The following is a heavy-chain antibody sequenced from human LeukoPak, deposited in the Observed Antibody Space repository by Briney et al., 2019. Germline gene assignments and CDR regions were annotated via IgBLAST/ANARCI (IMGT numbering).Heavy chain of an antibody. CDR1: GYTFNNHD. Sequence: ASVKVSCKASGYTFNNHDINWVRQAPGRGLEWMGWINAYSANTNYAQEFQDRVIMTTDTSTSTAYMELRSLRSDDTAVYYCAREGGIARPPYLYYYIDVWGKGTTVTVSS. D-gene: IGHD6-6*01. CDR3: AREGGIARPPYLYYYIDV. J-gene: IGHJ6*03. V-gene: IGHV1-18*01. CDR2: INAYSANT.